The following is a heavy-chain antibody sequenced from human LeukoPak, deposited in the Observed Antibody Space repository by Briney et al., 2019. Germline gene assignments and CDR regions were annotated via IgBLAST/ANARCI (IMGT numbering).Heavy chain of an antibody. Sequence: QSGGSLRLSCAAFGFTSSDYAMSWVRQAPGKGLEWVSVISGSGGSINYADSVKGRFTISRDNSKNTLYLQMNSLRAEDTAVYFCAKGYYYDSGGFSHFDYWGQGTLVTVSS. CDR2: ISGSGGSI. J-gene: IGHJ4*02. V-gene: IGHV3-23*01. CDR3: AKGYYYDSGGFSHFDY. D-gene: IGHD3-22*01. CDR1: GFTSSDYA.